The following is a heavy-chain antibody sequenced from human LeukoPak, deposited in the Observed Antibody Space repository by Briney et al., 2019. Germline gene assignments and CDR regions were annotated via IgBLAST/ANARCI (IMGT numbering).Heavy chain of an antibody. CDR1: GASISRYY. V-gene: IGHV4-59*01. CDR3: VREGTTHEGVDS. CDR2: IYSSGSP. J-gene: IGHJ4*02. Sequence: SETLSLTCTVSGASISRYYWSWIRQPPGKGLEWIGYIYSSGSPDYNPSLKSRVTISTDTSKNQFSLRLTSVTAADTAVYYCVREGTTHEGVDSWGQGILVTVSS. D-gene: IGHD1-14*01.